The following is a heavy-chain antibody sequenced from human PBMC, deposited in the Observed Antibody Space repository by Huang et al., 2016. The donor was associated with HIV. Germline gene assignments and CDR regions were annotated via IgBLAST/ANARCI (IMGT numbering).Heavy chain of an antibody. J-gene: IGHJ4*02. Sequence: EVQLVESGGGLIQPGGSLRLSCAASGFTVSGTYMSWVRQAPRKGLEWVSVFDSGGTTYFADSVKGRFTCSRDNSKNTVYLQMNSLRADDTAVYYCARGGNTVGYFDNWGQGTLVTVSS. CDR2: FDSGGTT. CDR1: GFTVSGTY. V-gene: IGHV3-53*01. CDR3: ARGGNTVGYFDN. D-gene: IGHD1-26*01.